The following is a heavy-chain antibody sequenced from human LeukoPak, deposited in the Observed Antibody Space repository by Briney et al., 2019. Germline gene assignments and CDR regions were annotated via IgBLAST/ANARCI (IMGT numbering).Heavy chain of an antibody. V-gene: IGHV3-49*04. D-gene: IGHD2-21*01. CDR3: TRELCGGDCYYDY. CDR1: GFTFGDYA. J-gene: IGHJ4*02. Sequence: GGSLRLSCTASGFTFGDYAMRWVRQAPGKGLEWVGFIRSKAYGGTTVYAASVKGRFTISRDDSKSIAYLQMNSLKTEDTAVYYCTRELCGGDCYYDYWGQGTLVTVSS. CDR2: IRSKAYGGTT.